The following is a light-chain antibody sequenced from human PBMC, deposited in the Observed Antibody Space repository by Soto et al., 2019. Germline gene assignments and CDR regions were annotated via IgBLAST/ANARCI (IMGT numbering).Light chain of an antibody. J-gene: IGKJ2*01. CDR1: QSVSSN. Sequence: EIMMTQSPATVSVSPGERATLSCRASQSVSSNLAWYQQKPGQAPRLLIYGASTRATGIPARFSGSGSGTEFTLTISSLQSEDFAVYYCHQYDDGPYTFGQGTKVDIK. V-gene: IGKV3-15*01. CDR2: GAS. CDR3: HQYDDGPYT.